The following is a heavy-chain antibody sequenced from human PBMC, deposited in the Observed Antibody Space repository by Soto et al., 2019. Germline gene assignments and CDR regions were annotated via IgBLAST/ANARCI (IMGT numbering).Heavy chain of an antibody. CDR2: IYADGGT. CDR3: VRDERDYYYGPDV. CDR1: GGSVTSYY. J-gene: IGHJ6*02. D-gene: IGHD6-25*01. Sequence: PSETLSLTCSISGGSVTSYYWSWIRQPAGKGLGWIGRIYADGGTTYNPSLKGRVAMSVASSKTQFSLKLSSVTAADTAVYYCVRDERDYYYGPDVWGRGTTVSVFS. V-gene: IGHV4-4*07.